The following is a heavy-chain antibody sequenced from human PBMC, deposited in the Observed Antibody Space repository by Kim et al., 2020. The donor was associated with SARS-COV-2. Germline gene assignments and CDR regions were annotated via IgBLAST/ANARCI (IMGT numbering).Heavy chain of an antibody. CDR1: GFTFDDYA. Sequence: GGSLRLSCAASGFTFDDYAMHWVRQAPGKGLEWVSGISWNSGSIGYADSVKGRFTISRDNAKNSLYLQMNSLRAEDTALYYCAKDRIAAGPYYFDYWGQGTLVTVSS. CDR2: ISWNSGSI. D-gene: IGHD6-13*01. V-gene: IGHV3-9*01. CDR3: AKDRIAAGPYYFDY. J-gene: IGHJ4*02.